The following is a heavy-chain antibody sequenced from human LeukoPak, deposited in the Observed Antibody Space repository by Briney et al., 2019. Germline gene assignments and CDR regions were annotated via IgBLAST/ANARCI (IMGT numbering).Heavy chain of an antibody. CDR1: GFTFSSYS. J-gene: IGHJ4*02. V-gene: IGHV3-48*01. CDR2: ISSSSSTI. D-gene: IGHD3-10*01. CDR3: AKALNVAMVRGVITRDFDY. Sequence: GGSLRLSCAASGFTFSSYSMNWVRQAPGKGLEWVSYISSSSSTIYYADSVKGRFTISRDNSKNTLYLQMNSLRAEDTAVYYCAKALNVAMVRGVITRDFDYWGQGTLVTVSS.